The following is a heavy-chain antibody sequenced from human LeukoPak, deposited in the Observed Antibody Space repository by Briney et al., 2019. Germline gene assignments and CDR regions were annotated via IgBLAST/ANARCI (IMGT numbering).Heavy chain of an antibody. J-gene: IGHJ5*02. CDR2: IYHSGTT. CDR1: GYSISSGYF. D-gene: IGHD6-13*01. V-gene: IGHV4-38-2*02. Sequence: SETLSLTCTVSGYSISSGYFWGWIRPPPGKGLEGIGSIYHSGTTYYKPSLKRRVTISGDTSKKQFSLKLTSVTAADTAVYYCARGYSSSWYFNWFDPWGQGTLVTVSS. CDR3: ARGYSSSWYFNWFDP.